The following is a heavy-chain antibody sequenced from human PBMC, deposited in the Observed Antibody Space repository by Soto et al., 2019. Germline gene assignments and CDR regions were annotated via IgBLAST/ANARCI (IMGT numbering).Heavy chain of an antibody. CDR2: SRNRVNSHTT. CDR1: GFTFSDHY. J-gene: IGHJ6*01. CDR3: TRGLLGGAPSYTFHGMDV. Sequence: EVQLVESGGGLVQPGGSLRLSCAASGFTFSDHYMDWVRQAPGKGLEWVARSRNRVNSHTTEYAASVKGRFTISRDESKNSQYLQMNSLKIEDTAVYYCTRGLLGGAPSYTFHGMDVWGQGTTVTVSS. V-gene: IGHV3-72*01. D-gene: IGHD1-26*01.